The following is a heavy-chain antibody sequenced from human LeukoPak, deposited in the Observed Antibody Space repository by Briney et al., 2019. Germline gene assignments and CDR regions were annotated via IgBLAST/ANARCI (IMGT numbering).Heavy chain of an antibody. CDR3: ARGLAYCGGDCYSGVGY. V-gene: IGHV1-69*02. CDR2: IIPILGIA. Sequence: SVKVSCKASGGTFISYTISWVRQAPGQGGEWMGRIIPILGIANYAQKFQGRVTITADKSTSTAYMELSSLRSEDTAVYYCARGLAYCGGDCYSGVGYWGQGTLVTVSS. CDR1: GGTFISYT. D-gene: IGHD2-21*01. J-gene: IGHJ4*02.